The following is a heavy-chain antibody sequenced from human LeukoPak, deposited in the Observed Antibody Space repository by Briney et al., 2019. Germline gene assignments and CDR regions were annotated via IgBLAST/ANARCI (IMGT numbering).Heavy chain of an antibody. V-gene: IGHV5-51*01. J-gene: IGHJ5*02. D-gene: IGHD6-13*01. CDR1: GYSFTSYW. CDR3: ARRRSSSWHAHGDKHWFDP. Sequence: LGESLKISCKGSGYSFTSYWIGWVRQMPGKGLEWMGIIYPGDSDTRYSPSFQGQVTISADKSISTAYLQWSSLKASDTAMYYCARRRSSSWHAHGDKHWFDPWGQGTLVTVSS. CDR2: IYPGDSDT.